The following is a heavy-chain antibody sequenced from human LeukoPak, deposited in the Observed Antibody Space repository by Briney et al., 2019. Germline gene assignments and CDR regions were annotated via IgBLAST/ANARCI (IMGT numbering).Heavy chain of an antibody. J-gene: IGHJ5*02. CDR1: GFTFSSYW. CDR2: IKQDGSEK. V-gene: IGHV3-7*01. Sequence: GGSLRLSCAASGFTFSSYWMSWVRQAPGRGLEWVANIKQDGSEKYYVDSVKGRFTISRDNAKNSLYLQMNSLRAEDTAVYYCARALKGGWFDPWGQGTLVTVSS. D-gene: IGHD1-26*01. CDR3: ARALKGGWFDP.